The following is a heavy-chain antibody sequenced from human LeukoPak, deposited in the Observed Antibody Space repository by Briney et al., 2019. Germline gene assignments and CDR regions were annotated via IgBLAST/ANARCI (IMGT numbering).Heavy chain of an antibody. D-gene: IGHD2-2*01. J-gene: IGHJ4*02. V-gene: IGHV3-23*01. CDR2: IRGGGGST. Sequence: GGSLRLSCAASAFSFSSFAMTWVRQAPGKGLEWVSVIRGGGGSTTYADAVKGRFTISRDDSKNTVYLQMNSLRADDTAVYYCAKDHTSLGGLDYWGQGTLVTVSS. CDR3: AKDHTSLGGLDY. CDR1: AFSFSSFA.